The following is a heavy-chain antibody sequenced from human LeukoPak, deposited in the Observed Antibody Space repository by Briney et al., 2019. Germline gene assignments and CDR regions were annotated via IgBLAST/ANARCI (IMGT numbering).Heavy chain of an antibody. CDR1: GFTFSRYW. Sequence: PGGSLRLSCAASGFTFSRYWMHWVRQAPGKGLVWVSRINSDESITTYADSVKGRFTISRDNAKNSLYLQMNSLRAEDTALYYCAKDILGGKQWLVRVPHFDYWGQGTLVTVSS. CDR2: INSDESIT. CDR3: AKDILGGKQWLVRVPHFDY. D-gene: IGHD6-19*01. V-gene: IGHV3-74*01. J-gene: IGHJ4*02.